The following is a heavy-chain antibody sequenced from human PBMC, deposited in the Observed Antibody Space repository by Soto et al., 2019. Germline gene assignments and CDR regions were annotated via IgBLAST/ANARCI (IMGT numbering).Heavy chain of an antibody. J-gene: IGHJ6*02. D-gene: IGHD2-8*01. V-gene: IGHV1-2*04. CDR3: ARGDSTDCSNGVCACFYKHDMDV. CDR2: INPKSGGT. CDR1: GYSFTDYH. Sequence: ASVKVSCKASGYSFTDYHIHWVRQAPGQGLEWLGRINPKSGGTSTAQKFQGWVTMTTDTTISTASMELTRLTSDDTAIYYCARGDSTDCSNGVCACFYKHDMDVCG.